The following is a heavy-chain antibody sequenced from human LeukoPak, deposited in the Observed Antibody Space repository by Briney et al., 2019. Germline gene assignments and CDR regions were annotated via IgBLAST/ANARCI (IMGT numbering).Heavy chain of an antibody. V-gene: IGHV3-7*01. CDR1: GFTFSSYW. CDR2: IKQDGSEK. Sequence: GGSLRLSCAASGFTFSSYWMSWVRQAPGKGQEWVANIKQDGSEKYYVDSVKGRFTISRANAKNSLYLQMNSLRGEDTAVNYCARKGSSSRYSHNDDWGQGTLVTVSS. CDR3: ARKGSSSRYSHNDD. J-gene: IGHJ4*02. D-gene: IGHD2-2*01.